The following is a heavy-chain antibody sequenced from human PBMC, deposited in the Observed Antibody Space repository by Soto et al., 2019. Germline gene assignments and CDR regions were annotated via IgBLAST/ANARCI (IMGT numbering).Heavy chain of an antibody. D-gene: IGHD2-8*01. Sequence: ESGGGLIQPGGSLRLSCAASGFSVSNDYMSWVRQAPGKGLEWVSVIFSGGSTFYADSVKGRFTISRDNSKNTVLLQMNSLRADDTAVYYCARVGSRSLTKYWGQGTLVTVS. V-gene: IGHV3-53*01. CDR3: ARVGSRSLTKY. CDR1: GFSVSNDY. CDR2: IFSGGST. J-gene: IGHJ4*02.